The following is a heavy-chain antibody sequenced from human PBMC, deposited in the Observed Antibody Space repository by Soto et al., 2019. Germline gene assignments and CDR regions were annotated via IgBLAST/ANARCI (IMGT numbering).Heavy chain of an antibody. V-gene: IGHV4-34*01. J-gene: IGHJ5*02. Sequence: PSETLSLTCAVYGGSFSGYYWSWIRQPPGKGLEWIGEINHSGSTNYNPSLKSRVTISVDTSKNQFSLKLSSVTAADTAVYYCARWARGNNWFDPWGQGTLVTVSS. CDR1: GGSFSGYY. CDR3: ARWARGNNWFDP. D-gene: IGHD3-10*01. CDR2: INHSGST.